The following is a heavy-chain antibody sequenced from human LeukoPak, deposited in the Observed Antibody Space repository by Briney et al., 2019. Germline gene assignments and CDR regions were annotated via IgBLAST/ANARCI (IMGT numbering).Heavy chain of an antibody. Sequence: ASVKVSCKASGYIFTDYYMHWVRQAPGQGLVWMGWINPNSGGTNYAQKFQGRVTMTRDTSISTAYMELSRLRSDDAAVYYCARAISGSYYDYWGQGTLVAVSS. J-gene: IGHJ4*02. CDR3: ARAISGSYYDY. CDR2: INPNSGGT. V-gene: IGHV1-2*02. CDR1: GYIFTDYY. D-gene: IGHD1-26*01.